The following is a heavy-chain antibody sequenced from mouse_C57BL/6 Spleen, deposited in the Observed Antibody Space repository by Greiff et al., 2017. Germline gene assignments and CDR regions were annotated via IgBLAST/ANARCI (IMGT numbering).Heavy chain of an antibody. J-gene: IGHJ4*01. CDR1: GYAFSSYW. CDR3: ARRGDWDEGYAMDY. D-gene: IGHD4-1*01. CDR2: IYPGDGDT. V-gene: IGHV1-80*01. Sequence: VQLQQSGAELVKPGASVKISCKASGYAFSSYWMNWVKQRPGKGLEWIGQIYPGDGDTNYNGKFKGQATMTADKSSRTAYMQLSSRTSEDSAVYFCARRGDWDEGYAMDYWGQGTSVTVSS.